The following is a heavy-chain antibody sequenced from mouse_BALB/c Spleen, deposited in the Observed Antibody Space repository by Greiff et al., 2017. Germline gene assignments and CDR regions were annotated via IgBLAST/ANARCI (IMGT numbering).Heavy chain of an antibody. CDR1: GYTFTDYA. CDR3: ARGGYGSRGDY. D-gene: IGHD1-1*01. CDR2: ISTYYGDA. V-gene: IGHV1S137*01. Sequence: QVQLKQSGAELVRPGVSVKISCKGSGYTFTDYAMHWVKQSHAKSLEWIGVISTYYGDASYNQKFKGKATMTVDKSSSTAYMELARLTSEDSAIYYCARGGYGSRGDYWGQGTSVTVSS. J-gene: IGHJ4*01.